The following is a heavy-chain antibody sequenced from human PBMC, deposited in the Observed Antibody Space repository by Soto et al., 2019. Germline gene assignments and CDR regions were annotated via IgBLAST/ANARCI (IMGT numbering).Heavy chain of an antibody. CDR1: GYTFTSYG. J-gene: IGHJ4*02. CDR3: ARVDGYSSGWYGVGY. CDR2: ISAYNGNT. D-gene: IGHD6-19*01. V-gene: IGHV1-18*01. Sequence: QVQLVQSGAEVKKPGASVKVSCKASGYTFTSYGISWVRQAPGQGLEWMGWISAYNGNTNYAQKLQGRVTMTTDTSTRTAYMEVRSLRSDDTAVYYCARVDGYSSGWYGVGYWGQGTLVTVSS.